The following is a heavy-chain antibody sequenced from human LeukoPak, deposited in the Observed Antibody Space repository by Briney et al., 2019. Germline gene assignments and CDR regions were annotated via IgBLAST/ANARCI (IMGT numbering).Heavy chain of an antibody. D-gene: IGHD3-22*01. J-gene: IGHJ4*02. Sequence: PRGSLRLSCAASGFTFSGSAMHWVRQASGKGLEWVGRIRSKANSYATAYAASVKGRFTISRDDSKNTAYLQMNSLKTEDTAVYYCTSMIVVGLPHYFDYWGQGTLVTVSS. CDR2: IRSKANSYAT. CDR3: TSMIVVGLPHYFDY. CDR1: GFTFSGSA. V-gene: IGHV3-73*01.